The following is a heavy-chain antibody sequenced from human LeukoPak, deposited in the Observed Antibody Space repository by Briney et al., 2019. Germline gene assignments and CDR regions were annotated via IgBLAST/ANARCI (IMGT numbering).Heavy chain of an antibody. CDR3: ASITIFGVVPTTTWFDP. J-gene: IGHJ5*02. D-gene: IGHD3-3*01. V-gene: IGHV4-34*01. Sequence: SQTLSLTCAVYGGSFSGYYWSWIRQPPGKGLEWIGEINHSGSTNYNPSLKSRVTISVDTSKNRFSLKLSSVTAADTAVYYCASITIFGVVPTTTWFDPWGQGTLVTVSS. CDR2: INHSGST. CDR1: GGSFSGYY.